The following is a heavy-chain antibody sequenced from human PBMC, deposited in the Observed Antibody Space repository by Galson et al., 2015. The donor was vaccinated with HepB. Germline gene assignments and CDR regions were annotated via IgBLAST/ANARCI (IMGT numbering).Heavy chain of an antibody. CDR3: ARDYYDILTGYNSFDY. J-gene: IGHJ4*02. Sequence: QSGAEVTKPGESLKISCKASGYTFPSYGISWVRQAPGQGLEWMGWISAYNGNTNYAQKLQGRVTMTTDTSTSTAYVELRSLRSDDTAVYYCARDYYDILTGYNSFDYWGQGTLVTASS. CDR2: ISAYNGNT. CDR1: GYTFPSYG. V-gene: IGHV1-18*01. D-gene: IGHD3-9*01.